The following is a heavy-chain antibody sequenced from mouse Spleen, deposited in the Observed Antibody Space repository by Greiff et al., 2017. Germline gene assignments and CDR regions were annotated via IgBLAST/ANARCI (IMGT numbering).Heavy chain of an antibody. CDR1: GFTFSSYA. D-gene: IGHD2-1*01. V-gene: IGHV5-4*03. CDR2: ISDGGSYT. CDR3: ARGNYGNYWFAY. Sequence: EVMLVESGGGLVKPGGSLKLSCAASGFTFSSYAMSWVRQTPEKRLEWVATISDGGSYTYYPDNVKGRFTISRDNAKNNLYLQMSHLKSEDTAMYYCARGNYGNYWFAYWGQGTLVTVSA. J-gene: IGHJ3*01.